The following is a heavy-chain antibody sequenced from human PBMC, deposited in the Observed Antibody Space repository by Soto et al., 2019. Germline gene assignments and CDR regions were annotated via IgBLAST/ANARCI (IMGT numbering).Heavy chain of an antibody. V-gene: IGHV1-2*02. D-gene: IGHD6-19*01. Sequence: ASVKVSCKASGYTFTDYYMHWVRQAPGQGLEWMGWINPNSGGTSYAQKFQGRVTMTRDTSISTAYMELNRLRSDDTAVYYCARDQSPSSGWPGMDVWGQGTTVTVSS. J-gene: IGHJ6*02. CDR2: INPNSGGT. CDR1: GYTFTDYY. CDR3: ARDQSPSSGWPGMDV.